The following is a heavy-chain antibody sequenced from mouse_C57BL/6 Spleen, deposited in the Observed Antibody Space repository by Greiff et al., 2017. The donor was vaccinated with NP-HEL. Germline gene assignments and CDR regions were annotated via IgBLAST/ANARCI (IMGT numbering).Heavy chain of an antibody. CDR3: ARYGSSYGAMDY. Sequence: VQLQQPGAELVKPGASVKMSCKASGYTFTSYWITWVKQRPGQGLEWIGDIYPGSGSTNYNEKFKSKATLTVDTSSSTAYMQLSSLTSEDSAVYYCARYGSSYGAMDYWGQGTSVTVSS. CDR2: IYPGSGST. V-gene: IGHV1-55*01. D-gene: IGHD1-1*01. CDR1: GYTFTSYW. J-gene: IGHJ4*01.